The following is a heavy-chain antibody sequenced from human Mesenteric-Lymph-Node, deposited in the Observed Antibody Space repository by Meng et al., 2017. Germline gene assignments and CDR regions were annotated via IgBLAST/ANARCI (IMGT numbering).Heavy chain of an antibody. CDR1: GYTFISYD. CDR3: ARGMGGVVGGSSHLYD. CDR2: ISPYNGNT. V-gene: IGHV1-18*01. D-gene: IGHD1-26*01. Sequence: QVQLVQSGAEVKKPGASVKVSCKASGYTFISYDISWVRRAPGQGLEWMGWISPYNGNTNYARKFQGRVTMTTDTSTGTAYMELRSLRSDDTAVYYCARGMGGVVGGSSHLYDWSQGTLVTVSS. J-gene: IGHJ4*02.